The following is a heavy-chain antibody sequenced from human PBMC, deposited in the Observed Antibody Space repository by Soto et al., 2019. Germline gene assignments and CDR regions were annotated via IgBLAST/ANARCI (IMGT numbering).Heavy chain of an antibody. J-gene: IGHJ3*02. Sequence: SLRLSCAASGFTFDDYAMHWVRQAPGKGLEWVSGISWNSGSIGYADSVKGRFTISRDNAKNSLYLQMNSLRAEDTALYYCAKDKSDGAEKADAFDIWGQGTMVTVSS. CDR3: AKDKSDGAEKADAFDI. D-gene: IGHD4-17*01. CDR2: ISWNSGSI. CDR1: GFTFDDYA. V-gene: IGHV3-9*01.